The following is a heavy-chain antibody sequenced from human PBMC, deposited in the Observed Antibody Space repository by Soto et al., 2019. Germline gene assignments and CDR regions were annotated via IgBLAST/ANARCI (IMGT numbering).Heavy chain of an antibody. J-gene: IGHJ4*02. CDR2: IYYSGST. V-gene: IGHV4-59*01. Sequence: QVQLQESGPGLVKPSETLSLTCTVSGGSTSRNFWSWIRQPPGKGLEWIGYIYYSGSTNYNPSLKSRVTMSVDTSKNQFSLKLISVTAADTAVYYCARARLLFGMITEYYFDYWGQGTLVTVSS. CDR1: GGSTSRNF. D-gene: IGHD3-16*01. CDR3: ARARLLFGMITEYYFDY.